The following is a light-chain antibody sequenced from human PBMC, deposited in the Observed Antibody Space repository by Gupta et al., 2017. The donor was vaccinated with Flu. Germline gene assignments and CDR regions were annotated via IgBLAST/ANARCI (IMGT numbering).Light chain of an antibody. V-gene: IGLV1-47*01. Sequence: QSVLTPPPSASGTPGQQVAISCSGTTSNIGNNYVYWYRQLPGTAPKVLIYRNNQRPSGVPDRFSGSKSGTSASLAISGLRSDDEADYYCAAWDDSLGGYVFGTGTKVTVL. J-gene: IGLJ1*01. CDR2: RNN. CDR1: TSNIGNNY. CDR3: AAWDDSLGGYV.